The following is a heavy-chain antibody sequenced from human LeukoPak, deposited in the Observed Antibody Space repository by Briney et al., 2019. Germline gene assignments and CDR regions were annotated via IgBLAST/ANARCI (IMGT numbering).Heavy chain of an antibody. CDR2: INHSGST. J-gene: IGHJ4*02. V-gene: IGHV4-39*07. CDR1: GGSISSSSYY. Sequence: SETLSLTCTVSGGSISSSSYYWGWIRQPPGKGLEWIGEINHSGSTNYNPSLKSRVTISVDTSKNQFSLKLSSVTAADTAVYYCARGQRALLLPGFDYWDQGTLVTVSS. D-gene: IGHD2-15*01. CDR3: ARGQRALLLPGFDY.